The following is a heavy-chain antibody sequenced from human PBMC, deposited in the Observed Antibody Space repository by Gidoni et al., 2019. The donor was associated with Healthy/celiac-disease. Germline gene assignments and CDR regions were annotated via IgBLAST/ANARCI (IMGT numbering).Heavy chain of an antibody. CDR3: AREVGANDY. Sequence: EVHLVESGGGLVKPGGSLSLSCSASGFTFSTDRMNWVRQAPGKGLGVVSSISSSSNYIYDADSVKGRFTISRDNAKNSLYLQMNSLRAEDTAVYYCAREVGANDYWGQGTLVTVSS. CDR2: ISSSSNYI. D-gene: IGHD1-26*01. CDR1: GFTFSTDR. J-gene: IGHJ4*02. V-gene: IGHV3-21*01.